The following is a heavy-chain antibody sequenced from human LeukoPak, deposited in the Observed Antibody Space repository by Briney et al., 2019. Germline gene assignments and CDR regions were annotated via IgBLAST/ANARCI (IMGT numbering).Heavy chain of an antibody. D-gene: IGHD3/OR15-3a*01. CDR3: ARDPRDWEPYYFDY. CDR2: VRYDGSSK. J-gene: IGHJ4*02. V-gene: IGHV3-30*02. CDR1: GFTFSSYG. Sequence: GGSLRLSCAASGFTFSSYGIHWVRQAPGKGLEWVAFVRYDGSSKYYADSVKGRFTISRDNSKNTLYLQMNSLRAEDTAVYYCARDPRDWEPYYFDYWGQGTLVTVSS.